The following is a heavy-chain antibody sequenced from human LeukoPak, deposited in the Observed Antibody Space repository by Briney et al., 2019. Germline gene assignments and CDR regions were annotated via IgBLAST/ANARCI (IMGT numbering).Heavy chain of an antibody. CDR3: VRPSNPPH. CDR2: IGGTGHFT. J-gene: IGHJ4*02. Sequence: GGSLRLSCAASGFTFSNYAMSWVCQGPGKGLEWVSGIGGTGHFTYYADSVKGRFTVSRDNSKSTLYLQMNTLTAEDTAVYYCVRPSNPPHWGQGTLVTVSS. V-gene: IGHV3-23*01. CDR1: GFTFSNYA.